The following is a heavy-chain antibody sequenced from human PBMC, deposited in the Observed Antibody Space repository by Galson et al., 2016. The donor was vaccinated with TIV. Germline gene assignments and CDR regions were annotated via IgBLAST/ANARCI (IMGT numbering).Heavy chain of an antibody. CDR1: GFTLRNYV. J-gene: IGHJ6*02. Sequence: LRLSCAASGFTLRNYVMSWVRRTPGKGLEWVSVVSGSGDSTYYADSVRGRFIISRDNSKNTLYLQMNSLRPEDTAVYYCAKRRVLTPKYQYNYGMDVWGQGTTVTVSS. CDR3: AKRRVLTPKYQYNYGMDV. V-gene: IGHV3-23*01. D-gene: IGHD4-23*01. CDR2: VSGSGDST.